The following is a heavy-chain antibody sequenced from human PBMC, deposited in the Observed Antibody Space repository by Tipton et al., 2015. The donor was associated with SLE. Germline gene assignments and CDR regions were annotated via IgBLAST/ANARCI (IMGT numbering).Heavy chain of an antibody. CDR3: ARLIAARLPFDY. CDR1: GGSFRGYH. D-gene: IGHD6-6*01. V-gene: IGHV4-34*01. Sequence: TLSLTCAVYGGSFRGYHWSWIRQPPGKGLEWIGEINHSGSTNHNPSLKRRVTISVDTSKNQFSLKLSSVTAADTAVYYCARLIAARLPFDYWGQGTLVTVSS. CDR2: INHSGST. J-gene: IGHJ4*02.